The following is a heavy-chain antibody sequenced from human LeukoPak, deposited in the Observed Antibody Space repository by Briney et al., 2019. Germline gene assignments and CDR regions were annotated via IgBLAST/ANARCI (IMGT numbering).Heavy chain of an antibody. CDR2: IWYDGTNK. CDR1: GFSFSSYG. V-gene: IGHV3-33*01. Sequence: GRSLRLSCAASGFSFSSYGMHWVRQAPGKGLEWVAVIWYDGTNKYYADSVKGRFTISRDNSKNPLYLQMNSLRAEDTAVYYCARDQRGFSYSKYYFDYWGQGTLVTVSS. D-gene: IGHD5-18*01. CDR3: ARDQRGFSYSKYYFDY. J-gene: IGHJ4*02.